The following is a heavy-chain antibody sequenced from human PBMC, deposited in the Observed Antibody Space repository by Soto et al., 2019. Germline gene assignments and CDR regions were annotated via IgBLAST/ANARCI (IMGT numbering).Heavy chain of an antibody. D-gene: IGHD3-10*01. CDR1: GDSISSGDYY. Sequence: SETLSLTCTVSGVSGDSISSGDYYWSWIRQSPGKGLEWIGYISYTGFTYCNPSLKSRVTISLHTSQNQFSLKLTSVTAADTAVYYCARDSFSRVRGVTTLLPLDSWGQGTLVTVSS. CDR3: ARDSFSRVRGVTTLLPLDS. J-gene: IGHJ4*02. V-gene: IGHV4-30-4*01. CDR2: ISYTGFT.